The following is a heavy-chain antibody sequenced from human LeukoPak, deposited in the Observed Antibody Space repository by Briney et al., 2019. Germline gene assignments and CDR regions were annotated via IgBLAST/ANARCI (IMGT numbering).Heavy chain of an antibody. D-gene: IGHD6-19*01. CDR3: ARGLRGIAVDGTAGLPPCNWFDP. CDR1: GYTFTSFY. J-gene: IGHJ5*02. CDR2: INPNSGGT. Sequence: GASVKVSCKTSGYTFTSFYIHWVRQAPGQGLGWMGWINPNSGGTNYAQKFQGRVTLTRDTSISTAYMELSRLRSDDTAVYYCARGLRGIAVDGTAGLPPCNWFDPWGQGTLLTASS. V-gene: IGHV1-2*02.